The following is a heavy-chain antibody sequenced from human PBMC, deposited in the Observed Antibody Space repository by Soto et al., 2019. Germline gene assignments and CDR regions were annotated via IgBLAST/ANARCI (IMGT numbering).Heavy chain of an antibody. Sequence: VESGGGLVQPGGSLRLSCAAAGFTVSSSYLGWVRQAPGKGREWVPALDSGGNTYYADSVKGRFTIYRDNTKDTLSLQMNCLRDDDTAIDYCARQVWFYWYFDLWGRGTLVTVSS. J-gene: IGHJ2*01. CDR2: LDSGGNT. V-gene: IGHV3-66*04. CDR3: ARQVWFYWYFDL. CDR1: GFTVSSSY. D-gene: IGHD2-21*01.